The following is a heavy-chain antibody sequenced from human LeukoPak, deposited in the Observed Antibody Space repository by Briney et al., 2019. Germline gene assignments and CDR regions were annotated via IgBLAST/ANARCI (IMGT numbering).Heavy chain of an antibody. V-gene: IGHV3-74*01. CDR1: GFTFSGYW. Sequence: GGSLRLSCAASGFTFSGYWIHWVRQVPGKGLVWVSRIDYDGSITNYADSVKGRFTISRDNARNTLYLQMNSLRVDDTAVYYCVKDLGGNYDYWGQGTLVTVSS. CDR3: VKDLGGNYDY. J-gene: IGHJ4*02. CDR2: IDYDGSIT. D-gene: IGHD1-7*01.